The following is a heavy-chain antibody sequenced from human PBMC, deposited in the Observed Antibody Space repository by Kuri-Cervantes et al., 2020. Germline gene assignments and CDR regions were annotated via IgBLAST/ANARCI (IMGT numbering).Heavy chain of an antibody. V-gene: IGHV3-33*01. Sequence: LSLTRAASGITFSIYGKHWVHQTPGKGPEWGAVIWYDGSNKYYADSVKGRFTLSRNNSNNTLYLKMNSLRAEDTAVYYCARETEYSFDYYYYGMDVWGQGTTVTVSS. CDR2: IWYDGSNK. CDR1: GITFSIYG. CDR3: ARETEYSFDYYYYGMDV. J-gene: IGHJ6*02. D-gene: IGHD2/OR15-2a*01.